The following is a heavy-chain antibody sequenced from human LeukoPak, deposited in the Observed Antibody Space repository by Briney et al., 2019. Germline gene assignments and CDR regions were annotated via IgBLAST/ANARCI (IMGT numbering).Heavy chain of an antibody. J-gene: IGHJ3*02. CDR1: GFTFSSYS. CDR2: ISSSSSYI. V-gene: IGHV3-21*01. CDR3: ARALPRTYYYDSSGYSSAFDI. D-gene: IGHD3-22*01. Sequence: GGSLRLSCAASGFTFSSYSMNWVRQAPGKGLEWVSSISSSSSYIYYADSVKGRFTISRDNAKNSLYLQMNSLRAEDTAVYYCARALPRTYYYDSSGYSSAFDIWGQGTMVTVSS.